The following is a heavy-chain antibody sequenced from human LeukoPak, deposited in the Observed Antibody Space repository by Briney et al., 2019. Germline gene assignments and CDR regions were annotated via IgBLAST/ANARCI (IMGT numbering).Heavy chain of an antibody. CDR1: GGSISSSNYY. V-gene: IGHV4-39*01. CDR2: IYYSGST. CDR3: ARHGALCTGGSCTRFDP. Sequence: SETLSLTCTVSGGSISSSNYYWGWIRQPPGKGLECIGTIYYSGSTYYNSSLKSRVTISVDTSKNHFSLKVSSVTATDTAMYYCARHGALCTGGSCTRFDPWGQGTLVTVSS. J-gene: IGHJ5*02. D-gene: IGHD2-15*01.